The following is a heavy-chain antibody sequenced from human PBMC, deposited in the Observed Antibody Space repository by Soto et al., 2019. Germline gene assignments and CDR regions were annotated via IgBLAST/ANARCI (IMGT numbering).Heavy chain of an antibody. CDR3: ARVNDSSGYYYDAFDI. J-gene: IGHJ3*02. CDR2: ISSSSSYI. V-gene: IGHV3-21*01. CDR1: GFTFSSYS. D-gene: IGHD3-22*01. Sequence: PGGSLRLSCAASGFTFSSYSMNWVRQAPGKGLEWVSSISSSSSYIYYADSVKGRFTISRDNAKNSLYLQMNSLRAEDTAVYYCARVNDSSGYYYDAFDIWGQGTMVTVSS.